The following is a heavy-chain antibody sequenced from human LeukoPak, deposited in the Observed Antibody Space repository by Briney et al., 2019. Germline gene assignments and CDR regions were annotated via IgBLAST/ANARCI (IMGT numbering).Heavy chain of an antibody. J-gene: IGHJ2*01. D-gene: IGHD4-17*01. Sequence: PGGSLRLSCAASGFTFSSYSMNWVRQAPGKGLEWVSYISSSSSTIYYADSVKGRFTISRDNAKNSLYLQMNSLRAEDTAVYYCARDGPSGGYGDYGFDLWGRGTLVTVSS. CDR1: GFTFSSYS. V-gene: IGHV3-48*01. CDR2: ISSSSSTI. CDR3: ARDGPSGGYGDYGFDL.